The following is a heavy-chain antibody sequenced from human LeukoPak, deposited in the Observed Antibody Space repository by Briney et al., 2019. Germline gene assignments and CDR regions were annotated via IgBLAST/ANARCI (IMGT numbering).Heavy chain of an antibody. CDR2: ISSSSSYI. V-gene: IGHV3-21*01. CDR3: ARDGGFDAFDI. Sequence: GGSLRLSCAASGFTFSSYSMNWVRQAPGKGPEWVSSISSSSSYIYYADSVKGRFTISRDNAKNSLYLQMNSLRAEDTAVCYCARDGGFDAFDIWGQGTMVTVSS. CDR1: GFTFSSYS. J-gene: IGHJ3*02.